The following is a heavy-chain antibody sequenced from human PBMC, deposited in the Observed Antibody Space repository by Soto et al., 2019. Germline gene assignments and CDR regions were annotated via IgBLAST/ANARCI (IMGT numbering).Heavy chain of an antibody. J-gene: IGHJ3*02. CDR3: ASRSPYYYGSGSYYPYDAFDI. V-gene: IGHV3-66*01. Sequence: GGSLRLSCAASGFTVSSNYMSWVRQAPGKGLEWVSVIYSGGSTYYADSVKGRFTISRDNSKNTLYLQMNSLRAEDTAVYYCASRSPYYYGSGSYYPYDAFDIWGQGTMVTVSS. CDR1: GFTVSSNY. D-gene: IGHD3-10*01. CDR2: IYSGGST.